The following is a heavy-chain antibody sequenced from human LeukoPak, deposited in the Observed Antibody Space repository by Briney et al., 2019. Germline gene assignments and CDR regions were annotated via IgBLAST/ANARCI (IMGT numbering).Heavy chain of an antibody. J-gene: IGHJ4*02. D-gene: IGHD3-10*01. CDR2: IKSNSDGGTT. V-gene: IGHV3-15*01. Sequence: PGGSLRLSCGVSGFTFTNAWMSWVRHAPGKGLEWVGQIKSNSDGGTTDYAAPVKGRFSISRDDSKNTVYLQMNSLRTEDTAVYYCTTLYGSGAYYWGQGTLVAVAS. CDR3: TTLYGSGAYY. CDR1: GFTFTNAW.